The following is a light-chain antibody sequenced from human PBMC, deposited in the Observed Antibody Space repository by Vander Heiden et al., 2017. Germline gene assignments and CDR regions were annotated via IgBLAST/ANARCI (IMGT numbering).Light chain of an antibody. CDR3: QQYNYGPPS. CDR2: DTS. J-gene: IGKJ4*01. CDR1: QSISRD. V-gene: IGKV3-15*01. Sequence: EVVMTQSPDTLSVSPGETATLSCRASQSISRDLAWYQQKPGQPPKLLIYDTSDRAAGLPARCSGSGSGTEFTLTISSLQSEDFAVYSCQQYNYGPPSFGGGTKVEIK.